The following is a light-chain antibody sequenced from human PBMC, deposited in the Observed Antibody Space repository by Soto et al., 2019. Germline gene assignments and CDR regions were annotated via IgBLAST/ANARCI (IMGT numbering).Light chain of an antibody. J-gene: IGKJ1*01. CDR2: GAS. V-gene: IGKV3-20*01. CDR3: QQYDTSPRT. CDR1: QSVSSNY. Sequence: EVMLTQSPGTLFLSPGERATLSCRASQSVSSNYLAWYQQKSGQAPRLLIYGASNRATGIPDRFSGSGSGTDLTLTIRRLEPEDFAVYYCQQYDTSPRTFGQGTKVEFK.